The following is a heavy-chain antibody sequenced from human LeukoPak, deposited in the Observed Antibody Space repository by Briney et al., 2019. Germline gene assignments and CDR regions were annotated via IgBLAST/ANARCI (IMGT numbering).Heavy chain of an antibody. Sequence: SETLSLTCAVYVGSFRGYYWSGLPESPGPGGEGIGEMNHSGSTNYNPSLKSRVTISVDTSKNQFSLKLSSVTAPDTAVYYCTYSSSWPLASEYIQHWGEGNLVTVSS. CDR1: VGSFRGYY. V-gene: IGHV4-34*01. CDR2: MNHSGST. CDR3: TYSSSWPLASEYIQH. D-gene: IGHD6-13*01. J-gene: IGHJ1*01.